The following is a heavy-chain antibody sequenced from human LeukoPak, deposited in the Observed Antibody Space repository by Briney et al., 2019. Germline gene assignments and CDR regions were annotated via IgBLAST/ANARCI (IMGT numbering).Heavy chain of an antibody. J-gene: IGHJ6*02. CDR1: GFTFSNYA. CDR3: ANAGDFVFVPAAMSALGV. Sequence: GGSLRLSCSATGFTFSNYAMNWFRQAPGKGLEWVSAVSGSGGYTYYVDSVRGRFTISRDNSKNTLYLQLNSLTAEDTAVYYWANAGDFVFVPAAMSALGVGGHGTTFTVS. CDR2: VSGSGGYT. V-gene: IGHV3-23*01. D-gene: IGHD2-2*01.